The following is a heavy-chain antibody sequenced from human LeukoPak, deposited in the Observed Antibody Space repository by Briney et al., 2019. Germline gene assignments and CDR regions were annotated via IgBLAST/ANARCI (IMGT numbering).Heavy chain of an antibody. CDR2: IYYSGST. V-gene: IGHV4-59*12. CDR3: ARGFGSGYYYGSGSYYNDY. Sequence: SETLSLTCTVSGGSISSYYWSWTRQPPGKGLEWIGYIYYSGSTNYNPSLKSRVTISVDTSKNQFSLKLSSVTAADTAVYYCARGFGSGYYYGSGSYYNDYWGQGTLVTVSS. D-gene: IGHD3-10*01. J-gene: IGHJ4*02. CDR1: GGSISSYY.